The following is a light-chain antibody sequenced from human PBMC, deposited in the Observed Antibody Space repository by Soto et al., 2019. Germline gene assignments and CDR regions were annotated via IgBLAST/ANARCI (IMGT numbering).Light chain of an antibody. CDR1: SSDVGTYNY. J-gene: IGLJ1*01. Sequence: QSVLTQPASVSGSPGQSITISCTGTSSDVGTYNYVSWYQQHPGKAPKLIIYEVSNRPSGVSNRFSGSKSGNTASLTISGLQAEDDADYYCSSYTSSTDYVFGTGTKVTVL. CDR3: SSYTSSTDYV. V-gene: IGLV2-14*01. CDR2: EVS.